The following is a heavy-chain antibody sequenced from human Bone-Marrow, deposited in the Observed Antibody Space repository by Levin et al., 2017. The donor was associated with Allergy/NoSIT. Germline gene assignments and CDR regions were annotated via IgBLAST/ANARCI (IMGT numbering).Heavy chain of an antibody. D-gene: IGHD1-1*01. V-gene: IGHV3-23*05. Sequence: LAGGSLRLSCVGRGFTFNIEAMSWVRQAPGKGLEWVASSGSSTLYADSVRGRFTISRDDSKNTVFLRMDSLRPEDTAVYYCSKEDWSDGPGLYFNYWGQGSLVTVSS. CDR3: SKEDWSDGPGLYFNY. CDR2: SGSST. CDR1: GFTFNIEA. J-gene: IGHJ4*02.